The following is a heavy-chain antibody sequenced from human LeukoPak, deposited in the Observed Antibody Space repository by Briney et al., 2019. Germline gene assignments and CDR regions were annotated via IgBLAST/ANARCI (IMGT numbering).Heavy chain of an antibody. CDR3: ARGLSRGFDN. Sequence: KSSETLSLTCTVSGGSIGSGSNYWSWIRQPAGKEPEWIGRLYSSGTTNYNPSLKSRVTISVDTSKNQFSLKLSSVTAADTAVYFCARGLSRGFDNWGQGTLVTVSS. CDR1: GGSIGSGSNY. J-gene: IGHJ4*02. V-gene: IGHV4-61*02. CDR2: LYSSGTT.